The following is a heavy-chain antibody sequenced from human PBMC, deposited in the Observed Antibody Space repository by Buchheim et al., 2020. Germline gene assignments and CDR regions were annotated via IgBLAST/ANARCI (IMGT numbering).Heavy chain of an antibody. V-gene: IGHV3-74*01. J-gene: IGHJ6*02. CDR2: INGDGSRT. D-gene: IGHD1-26*01. CDR3: VRANYSPDYYYGLDV. Sequence: EVQLVESGGGLVQPGGSLRLSCAASVFIFNAHWMHWVRQSPGKGLVWVSRINGDGSRTNYADTVKGRFTLSLDNPKNTLDLQMNSLRVEDTAIYYCVRANYSPDYYYGLDVWGQGTT. CDR1: VFIFNAHW.